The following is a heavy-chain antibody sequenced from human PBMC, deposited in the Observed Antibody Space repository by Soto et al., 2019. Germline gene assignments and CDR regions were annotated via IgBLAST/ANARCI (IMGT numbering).Heavy chain of an antibody. Sequence: AGSLRLSCAGSGFTFSRYAMNWVRQAPGKGLEWVSIISSRGDRTSYAESVKGRFTISRDDSKNTLFLHMNSLGAEDTAVYYCAKETGYSYGFQPNALDVWGQGTTVTVSS. CDR1: GFTFSRYA. CDR3: AKETGYSYGFQPNALDV. J-gene: IGHJ6*02. V-gene: IGHV3-23*01. D-gene: IGHD5-18*01. CDR2: ISSRGDRT.